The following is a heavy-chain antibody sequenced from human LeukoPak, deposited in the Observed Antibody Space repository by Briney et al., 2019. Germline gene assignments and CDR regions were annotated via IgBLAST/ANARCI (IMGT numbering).Heavy chain of an antibody. Sequence: PSETLSLTCTVSGGSLSSYYWSWIRQPPGKGLEWIGYIYYSGITNYNPSLKSRVTISVDTSKNQFSLKLSSVTAADTAVYYCARHEGVVIIRNWYFDLWGRGTLVTVSS. D-gene: IGHD3-3*01. CDR3: ARHEGVVIIRNWYFDL. CDR2: IYYSGIT. V-gene: IGHV4-59*01. J-gene: IGHJ2*01. CDR1: GGSLSSYY.